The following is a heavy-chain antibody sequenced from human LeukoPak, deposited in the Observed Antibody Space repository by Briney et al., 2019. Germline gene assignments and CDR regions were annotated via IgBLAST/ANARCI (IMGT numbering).Heavy chain of an antibody. Sequence: GASLRLSCAASGFTFSSYAMSWVRQAPGKGLEWVSAISGSGGSIYYADSVKGRFTISRDNSKNTLYLQMNSLRAEDTAVYYCAKDGGEVPAAIPYYFDYWGQGTLVTVSS. D-gene: IGHD2-2*01. CDR2: ISGSGGSI. V-gene: IGHV3-23*01. CDR1: GFTFSSYA. CDR3: AKDGGEVPAAIPYYFDY. J-gene: IGHJ4*02.